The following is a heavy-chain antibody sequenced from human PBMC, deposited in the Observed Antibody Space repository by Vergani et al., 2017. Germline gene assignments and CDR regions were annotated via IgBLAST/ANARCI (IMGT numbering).Heavy chain of an antibody. CDR1: GYSFTSYW. V-gene: IGHV5-51*01. D-gene: IGHD6-13*01. Sequence: EVQLVQSGAEVKKPGESMKISCKGSGYSFTSYWIGWVRQMPGKGLEWMGIIYPGDADTRYSPSFQCQVTISDDKSISTAYLQWISLKASDTAMYYCARQAAADPEYYFDYWGQGTLVTVSS. CDR2: IYPGDADT. CDR3: ARQAAADPEYYFDY. J-gene: IGHJ4*02.